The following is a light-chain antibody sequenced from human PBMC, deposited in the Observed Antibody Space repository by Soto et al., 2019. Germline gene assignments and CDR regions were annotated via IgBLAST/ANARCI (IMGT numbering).Light chain of an antibody. J-gene: IGLJ3*02. Sequence: QSALTQPPSASGSPGQSVTISCTGTSSDVGAYNYVSWYQQYPGKAPKHMIYEVTKRPSGVRDRFSGSKSGNTASLTVSGLQAEDEADYYCTSYVGNDIWVFGGGTKVTVL. V-gene: IGLV2-8*01. CDR1: SSDVGAYNY. CDR2: EVT. CDR3: TSYVGNDIWV.